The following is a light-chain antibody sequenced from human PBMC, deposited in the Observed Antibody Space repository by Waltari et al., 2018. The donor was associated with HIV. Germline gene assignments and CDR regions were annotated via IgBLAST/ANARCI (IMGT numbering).Light chain of an antibody. CDR2: EVT. V-gene: IGLV2-8*01. J-gene: IGLJ2*01. CDR3: SSYTSSSIYVL. Sequence: QSALTQPPSASGSLGQSVTTSCTGTSRNVGGYNFVSWYQLHPGKGPKLMLFEVTKRPPGVSDRFSGSKSGNTASLTISGLQAEDEADYYCSSYTSSSIYVLFGGGTKLTVL. CDR1: SRNVGGYNF.